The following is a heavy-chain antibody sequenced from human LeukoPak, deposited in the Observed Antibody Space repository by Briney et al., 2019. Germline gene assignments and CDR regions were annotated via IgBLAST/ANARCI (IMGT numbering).Heavy chain of an antibody. Sequence: PGGSLRLSCAASGFIFSSYAMHWVRQAPGKGLEWVAIISYDGSSKYFADSVKGRFTISRDNSKNTLYLQMNSLRDEDTAVYYCARVSGASNWLIDYWGQGTLVTVSS. J-gene: IGHJ4*02. V-gene: IGHV3-30*03. CDR3: ARVSGASNWLIDY. CDR2: ISYDGSSK. CDR1: GFIFSSYA. D-gene: IGHD3-9*01.